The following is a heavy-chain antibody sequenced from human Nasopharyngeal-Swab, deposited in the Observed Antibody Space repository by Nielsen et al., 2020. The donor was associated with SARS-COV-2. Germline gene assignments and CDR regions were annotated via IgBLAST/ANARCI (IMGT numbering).Heavy chain of an antibody. V-gene: IGHV2-26*01. Sequence: WIRQPPGKALEWLAHIFSNDEKSYSTSLKSRLTISKDTSKSQVVLTMTNMDPVDTATYYCARIIEVNTSYYYYGMDVWGQGTTATVSS. D-gene: IGHD3-22*01. CDR3: ARIIEVNTSYYYYGMDV. CDR2: IFSNDEK. J-gene: IGHJ6*02.